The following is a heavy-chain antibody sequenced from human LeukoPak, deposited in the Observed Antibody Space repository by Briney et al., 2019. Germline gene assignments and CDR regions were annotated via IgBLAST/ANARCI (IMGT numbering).Heavy chain of an antibody. CDR1: GFTFSSYT. CDR2: ISYDGSNK. V-gene: IGHV3-30-3*01. CDR3: ARSRYVHYFDY. J-gene: IGHJ4*02. D-gene: IGHD3-16*01. Sequence: GGSLRLSCAASGFTFSSYTMHWVRQAPGKGLEWVAVISYDGSNKYYADSVKGRFTISRDNSKNTLYLQMNSLRAEDTAVYYCARSRYVHYFDYWGQGTLVTVSS.